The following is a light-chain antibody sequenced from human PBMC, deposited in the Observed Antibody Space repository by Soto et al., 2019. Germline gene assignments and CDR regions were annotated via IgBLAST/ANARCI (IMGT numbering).Light chain of an antibody. CDR2: RAS. V-gene: IGKV3-20*01. J-gene: IGKJ2*01. CDR1: QSVTSSY. CDR3: QQYCGSPPYT. Sequence: EIVLTQSPGTLSLSPGERATLSCRASQSVTSSYLAWYQQKPGQAPRLLIYRASSRATGIPDRFSGSGSATDFTLTISRLEPEDFAVYYCQQYCGSPPYTFGQGTNLEIK.